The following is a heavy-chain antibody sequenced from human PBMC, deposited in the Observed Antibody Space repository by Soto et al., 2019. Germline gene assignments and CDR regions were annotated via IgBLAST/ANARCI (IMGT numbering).Heavy chain of an antibody. CDR2: IKKDGSEN. CDR1: GVTFSNYW. V-gene: IGHV3-7*01. Sequence: XGSLILSCAASGVTFSNYWLSWVRQAPGKGLDWVANIKKDGSENYYVGSVVGRFTISRDNAENSLYLKMNSLTAEDTAVYYCARLYLAATITSLDHWGQGALVTV. D-gene: IGHD5-12*01. CDR3: ARLYLAATITSLDH. J-gene: IGHJ4*02.